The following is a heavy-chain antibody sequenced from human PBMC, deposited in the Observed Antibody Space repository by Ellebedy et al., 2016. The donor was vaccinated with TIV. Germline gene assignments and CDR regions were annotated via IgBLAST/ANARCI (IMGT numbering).Heavy chain of an antibody. J-gene: IGHJ4*02. CDR1: AYTFTNHH. D-gene: IGHD3-10*01. Sequence: ASVKVSCXASAYTFTNHHISWLRQAPGQGLEWMAWIIINNSRTDSAQKFQGRVTVTADTSTTTAYMEMRGLRSDDTAVYYCARGGGSGTYSYWGQGTLVSVSS. CDR3: ARGGGSGTYSY. V-gene: IGHV1-18*01. CDR2: IIINNSRT.